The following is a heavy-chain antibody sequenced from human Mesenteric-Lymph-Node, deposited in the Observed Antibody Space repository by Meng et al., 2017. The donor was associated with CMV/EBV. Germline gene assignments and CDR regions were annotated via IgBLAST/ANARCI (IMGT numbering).Heavy chain of an antibody. CDR2: INPNSGGT. J-gene: IGHJ6*02. CDR3: ATTRPSGHIVYYYGLDV. D-gene: IGHD5-12*01. V-gene: IGHV1-2*02. Sequence: ASVKVSCKASGYTFTGYYMHWVRQAPGQGLEWMGWINPNSGGTNYVQKFQGRVTMTRDTSITTAYMELSSLRSDDTALYYCATTRPSGHIVYYYGLDVWGQGTSVTVSS. CDR1: GYTFTGYY.